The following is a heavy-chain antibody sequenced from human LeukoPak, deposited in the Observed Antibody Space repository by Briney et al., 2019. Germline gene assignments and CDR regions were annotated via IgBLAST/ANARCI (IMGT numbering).Heavy chain of an antibody. CDR2: IYYSGST. CDR3: AREDYGGNSGFDY. V-gene: IGHV4-30-4*08. CDR1: GGSISSGDYY. D-gene: IGHD4-23*01. Sequence: SETLSLTCTVSGGSISSGDYYWSWIRQPPGKGLEWIGYIYYSGSTYYNPSLKSRVTISVDTSKNQFSLKLSSVTAADTAVYYCAREDYGGNSGFDYWGQGTLVTVPS. J-gene: IGHJ4*02.